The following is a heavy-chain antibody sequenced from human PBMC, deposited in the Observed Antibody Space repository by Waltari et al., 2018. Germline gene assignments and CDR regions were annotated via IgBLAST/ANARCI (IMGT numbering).Heavy chain of an antibody. V-gene: IGHV1-69*08. J-gene: IGHJ4*02. Sequence: QVQLVQSGAEVKRPGSSVKVSCKASGGTFSSFTINWVRQAPGQGLEWMGRNTPSAPISNYAQKFKGRVTISADTSTSTAYMELSSLTSEDTAVYYCAREGGDTYFDTSSYYDSWGQGTLVTVSS. D-gene: IGHD3-22*01. CDR1: GGTFSSFT. CDR3: AREGGDTYFDTSSYYDS. CDR2: NTPSAPIS.